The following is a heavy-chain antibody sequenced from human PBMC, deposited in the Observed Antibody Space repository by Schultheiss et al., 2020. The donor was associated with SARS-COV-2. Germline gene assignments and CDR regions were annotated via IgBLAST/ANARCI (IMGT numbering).Heavy chain of an antibody. V-gene: IGHV4-4*07. Sequence: SQTLSLTCTVSGGSISSYYWSWIRQPAGKGLEWIGRIYTSGSTNYNPSLKSRVTISVDTSKNQFSLKLSSVTAADTAVYYCARQNYDFWSGYYTNWFDPWGQGTLVTVSS. CDR2: IYTSGST. CDR1: GGSISSYY. J-gene: IGHJ5*02. D-gene: IGHD3-3*01. CDR3: ARQNYDFWSGYYTNWFDP.